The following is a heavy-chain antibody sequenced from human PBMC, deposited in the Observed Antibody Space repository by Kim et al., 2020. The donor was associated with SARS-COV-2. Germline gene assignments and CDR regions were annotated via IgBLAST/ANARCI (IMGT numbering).Heavy chain of an antibody. Sequence: SNPALKSRVTISVDTSKSQFSLKLSSVTAADTAVYYCARSKRLGSSWYGYWGQGTLVTVSS. V-gene: IGHV4-34*01. D-gene: IGHD6-13*01. J-gene: IGHJ4*02. CDR3: ARSKRLGSSWYGY.